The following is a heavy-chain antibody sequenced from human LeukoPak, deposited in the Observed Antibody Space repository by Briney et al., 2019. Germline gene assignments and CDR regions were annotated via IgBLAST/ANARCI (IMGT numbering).Heavy chain of an antibody. J-gene: IGHJ4*02. V-gene: IGHV3-21*01. CDR1: GFTFSTYT. CDR3: AREDSSENFDY. D-gene: IGHD6-13*01. Sequence: GGSLRLSCVASGFTFSTYTMNWVRQAPGRGLEWVSSITSSNDYIYHAASVKGRFTTSRDNAKNSLYLQMNSLRAEDTAVYYCAREDSSENFDYWGQGTLVTVSS. CDR2: ITSSNDYI.